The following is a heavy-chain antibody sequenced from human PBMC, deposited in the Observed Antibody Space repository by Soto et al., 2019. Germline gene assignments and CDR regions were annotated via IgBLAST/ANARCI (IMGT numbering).Heavy chain of an antibody. CDR1: GFTFSSYW. J-gene: IGHJ5*02. Sequence: GGSLRLSCAASGFTFSSYWMSWVRQAPGKGLEWVANIKQDGSEKYYVDSVKGRFTISRDNAKNSLYLQMNSLRAEDTAVYYCARKGMVRGEDWFDPWGQGTLVTVSS. CDR2: IKQDGSEK. D-gene: IGHD3-10*01. V-gene: IGHV3-7*01. CDR3: ARKGMVRGEDWFDP.